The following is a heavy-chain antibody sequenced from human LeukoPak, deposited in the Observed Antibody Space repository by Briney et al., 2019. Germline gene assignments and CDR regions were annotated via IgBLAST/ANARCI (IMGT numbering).Heavy chain of an antibody. J-gene: IGHJ6*03. Sequence: PGGSLRLSCAASGFTFSSYSMNWVRQAPGKGLEWVSSISSSSSYIYYADSMKGRFTISRDNAKNSLYLQMNSLRAEDTAVYYCARDAFMRWLGVGDYMDVWGKGTTVTVSS. CDR2: ISSSSSYI. V-gene: IGHV3-21*01. CDR1: GFTFSSYS. CDR3: ARDAFMRWLGVGDYMDV. D-gene: IGHD5-24*01.